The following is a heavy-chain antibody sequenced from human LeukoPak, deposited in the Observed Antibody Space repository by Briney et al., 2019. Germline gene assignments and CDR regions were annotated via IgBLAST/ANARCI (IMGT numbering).Heavy chain of an antibody. CDR2: IYSGGST. J-gene: IGHJ4*02. D-gene: IGHD3/OR15-3a*01. V-gene: IGHV3-53*01. Sequence: GGSLRLSCAASGFTVNNNYMSWVRQAPGKGLEWVSGIYSGGSTYYADSVKGRFTISRDNSKNTLYLQMNSLGAEDTAVYYCARAGLVYYFDYWGQGTLVTVSS. CDR1: GFTVNNNY. CDR3: ARAGLVYYFDY.